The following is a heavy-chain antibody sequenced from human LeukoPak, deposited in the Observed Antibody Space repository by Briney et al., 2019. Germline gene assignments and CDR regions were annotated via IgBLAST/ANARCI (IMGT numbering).Heavy chain of an antibody. D-gene: IGHD6-19*01. J-gene: IGHJ6*03. V-gene: IGHV3-23*01. CDR3: AKVAVAGTSYYYYYMDV. CDR2: ISGSGGST. CDR1: GFTFSSYA. Sequence: GGSLRLSCAASGFTFSSYAMTWVRQTPGEGLEWVSAISGSGGSTYYADSVKGRFTISRDSSKNTLYLQMNSLRAEDTAVYYCAKVAVAGTSYYYYYMDVWGKGTTVTVSS.